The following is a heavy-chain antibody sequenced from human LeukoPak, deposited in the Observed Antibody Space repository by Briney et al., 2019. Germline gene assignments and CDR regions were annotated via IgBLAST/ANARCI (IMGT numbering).Heavy chain of an antibody. V-gene: IGHV1-69*05. CDR1: GGTFSSYA. CDR3: ARGVRIAAAGPGAFDI. Sequence: GASVKVSCKASGGTFSSYAISWVRQAPGQGLEWMGGIIPIFGTANYAQKFQGRVTITTDESTSTAYMELSSLRSEDTAVYYCARGVRIAAAGPGAFDIWGQGTMVTVSS. CDR2: IIPIFGTA. D-gene: IGHD6-13*01. J-gene: IGHJ3*02.